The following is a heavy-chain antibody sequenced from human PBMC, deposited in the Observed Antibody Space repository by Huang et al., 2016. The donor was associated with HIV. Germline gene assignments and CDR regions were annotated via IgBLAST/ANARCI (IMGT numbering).Heavy chain of an antibody. D-gene: IGHD3-3*01. V-gene: IGHV4-30-4*08. CDR1: GDSIRSGGYY. J-gene: IGHJ4*02. CDR3: ARAPATHSVFFY. CDR2: IYYSGSS. Sequence: QVQLQESGPGLVKPSQTLSLTCTVSGDSIRSGGYYWTLIRQSPAKGLGWIGYIYYSGSSDYNPSLKSRVSISIDAFKNRVSLKLKSVTVADTAVYYCARAPATHSVFFYWGQGTLVTVSA.